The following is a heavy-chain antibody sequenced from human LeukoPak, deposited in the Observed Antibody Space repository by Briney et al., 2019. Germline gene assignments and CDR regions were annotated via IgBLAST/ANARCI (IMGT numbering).Heavy chain of an antibody. CDR1: GGSFSGYY. J-gene: IGHJ5*02. CDR2: INHSGST. D-gene: IGHD3-9*01. V-gene: IGHV4-34*01. Sequence: NPSETLSLTCAVYGGSFSGYYWSWIRQPPGKGLEWIGEINHSGSTNYNPSLKSRVTISVDTSKNQFSLKLSSVTAADTAVYYCARGRLFDWLLSGFDPWGQGTLVTVSS. CDR3: ARGRLFDWLLSGFDP.